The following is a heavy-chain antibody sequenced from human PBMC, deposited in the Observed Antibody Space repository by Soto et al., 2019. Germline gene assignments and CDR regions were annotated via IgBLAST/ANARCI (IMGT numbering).Heavy chain of an antibody. D-gene: IGHD3-10*01. CDR2: IRSKAYGGTT. CDR1: GFTFGDYA. J-gene: IGHJ6*02. CDR3: TRDMDVLLWFGEALAYYGMDV. V-gene: IGHV3-49*03. Sequence: GGSLRLSCTASGFTFGDYAMSWFRQAPGKGLEWVGLIRSKAYGGTTEYAASVKGRFTISRDDSKSIAYLQMNSLKTEDTAVYYCTRDMDVLLWFGEALAYYGMDVWGQGTTVTVSS.